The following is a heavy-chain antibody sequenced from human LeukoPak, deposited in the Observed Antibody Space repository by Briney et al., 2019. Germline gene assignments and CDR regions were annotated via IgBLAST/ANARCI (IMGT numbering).Heavy chain of an antibody. D-gene: IGHD6-19*01. CDR1: GFTFSNYG. V-gene: IGHV3-30-3*01. CDR2: MSHDGSNE. J-gene: IGHJ4*02. Sequence: GGSLRLSCAASGFTFSNYGMYWVSQAPGKGLEWVAVMSHDGSNEYYGDSVKGRFTISRDNSKNTLFLQMRSLRAEDTATYYCARRGSSGCFDFWGQGTLVTVSS. CDR3: ARRGSSGCFDF.